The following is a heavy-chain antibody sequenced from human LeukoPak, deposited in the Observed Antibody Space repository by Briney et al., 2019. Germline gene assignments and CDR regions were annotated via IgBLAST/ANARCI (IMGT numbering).Heavy chain of an antibody. CDR2: ISSSSSTI. CDR1: GFTFSSYS. Sequence: PGGSLRLSCAASGFTFSSYSMNWVRQAPGKGLEWVSYISSSSSTIYYADSVKGRFTISRDNAKNSLYLQMNSLRAEDTAVYYCARQDIVVVPAARRPYDYWGQGTLVTVSS. V-gene: IGHV3-48*04. J-gene: IGHJ4*02. D-gene: IGHD2-2*01. CDR3: ARQDIVVVPAARRPYDY.